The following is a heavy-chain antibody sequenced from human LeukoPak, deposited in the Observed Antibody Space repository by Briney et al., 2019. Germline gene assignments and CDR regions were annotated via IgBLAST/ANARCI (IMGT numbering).Heavy chain of an antibody. J-gene: IGHJ4*02. CDR3: ALVWVNWGDYYFDY. CDR1: GFTFSSYG. Sequence: PGGSLRLSCAASGFTFSSYGMHWVRQAPGKGLEWLAFIRYDGSNKYYADSVKGRFTISRDNSKNTLYLQMNSLRAEDTAVYYCALVWVNWGDYYFDYWGQGTLVTVSS. CDR2: IRYDGSNK. V-gene: IGHV3-30*02. D-gene: IGHD7-27*01.